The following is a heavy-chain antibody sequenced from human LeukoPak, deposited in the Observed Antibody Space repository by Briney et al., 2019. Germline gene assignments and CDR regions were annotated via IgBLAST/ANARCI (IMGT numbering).Heavy chain of an antibody. Sequence: PSETLSLTCTVSGYSISSGYYWGWIRQPPGKGLEWIGSIYHSGSTYCNPSLKSRVTISVDTSKNQFSLKLSSVTAADTAVYYCARGYYYDSSGYTFDYWGQGTLVTVSS. V-gene: IGHV4-38-2*02. D-gene: IGHD3-22*01. CDR2: IYHSGST. CDR1: GYSISSGYY. J-gene: IGHJ4*02. CDR3: ARGYYYDSSGYTFDY.